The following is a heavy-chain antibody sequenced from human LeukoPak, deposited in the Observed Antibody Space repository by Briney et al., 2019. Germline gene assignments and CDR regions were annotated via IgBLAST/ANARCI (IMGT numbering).Heavy chain of an antibody. CDR1: GGSISSYY. D-gene: IGHD2-8*02. J-gene: IGHJ4*02. Sequence: SETLSLTCTVSGGSISSYYWSWIRQPPGQGLEWIGYIYYRGGTNYNPSLNSRVTISVDTSKNQFSLKVSSVTAAEAAVYYCARAPSSGPLDYWGQGALVTISS. CDR3: ARAPSSGPLDY. V-gene: IGHV4-59*01. CDR2: IYYRGGT.